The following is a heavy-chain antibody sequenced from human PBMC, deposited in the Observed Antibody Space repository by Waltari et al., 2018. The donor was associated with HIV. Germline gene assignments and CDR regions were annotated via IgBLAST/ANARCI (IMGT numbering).Heavy chain of an antibody. V-gene: IGHV3-23*04. D-gene: IGHD3-9*01. J-gene: IGHJ6*02. Sequence: EVQLVESGGGLVQPGGSLRLSCAASGFPFSSYAMSRVRPAPGKGLEWVSAISGSGGSTYYADSVKGRFTISRDNSKNTLYLQMNSLRAEDTAVYYCANVPLIFGPYYYGMDVWGQGTTVTVSS. CDR3: ANVPLIFGPYYYGMDV. CDR1: GFPFSSYA. CDR2: ISGSGGST.